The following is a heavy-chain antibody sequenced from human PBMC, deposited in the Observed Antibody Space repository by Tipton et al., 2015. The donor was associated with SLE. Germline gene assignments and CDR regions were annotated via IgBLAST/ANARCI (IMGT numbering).Heavy chain of an antibody. CDR1: GASISTDNYY. J-gene: IGHJ4*02. CDR3: ARLWGSGYDHYYSDY. Sequence: TLSLTCTVSGASISTDNYYWSWIRQPAGKGLEWVGRIYTSGSTNYNPSLKSRVTISVDTSKNQFSLKLSSVTAADTAIYYCARLWGSGYDHYYSDYWGQGTLVTVSS. D-gene: IGHD5-12*01. V-gene: IGHV4-61*02. CDR2: IYTSGST.